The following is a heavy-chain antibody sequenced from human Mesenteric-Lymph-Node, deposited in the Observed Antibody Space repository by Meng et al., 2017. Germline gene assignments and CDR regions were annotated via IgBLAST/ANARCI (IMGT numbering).Heavy chain of an antibody. CDR3: ARARTGTDYYFAY. Sequence: SVKVSCKASGGTFSSYAISWVRQAPGQGLEWMGGIIPIFGTANYAQKFQGRVTITADKSTSTAYMELSSLRSEDTAVYYCARARTGTDYYFAYWGQGTLVTVSS. J-gene: IGHJ4*02. CDR2: IIPIFGTA. V-gene: IGHV1-69*06. D-gene: IGHD1-7*01. CDR1: GGTFSSYA.